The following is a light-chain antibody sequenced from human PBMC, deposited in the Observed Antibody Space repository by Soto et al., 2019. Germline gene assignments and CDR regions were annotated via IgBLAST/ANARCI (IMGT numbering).Light chain of an antibody. CDR2: DVS. Sequence: DIQMTQSPSTLSASVGDRVTITCRASQTVERWLAWYQQKPGKAPKLLIYDVSSLESGVPSRFSGSGSGTEFTLTISSLQPDDFATYYCQQCSSYPYTFGQGTKVDIK. CDR1: QTVERW. V-gene: IGKV1-5*01. J-gene: IGKJ2*01. CDR3: QQCSSYPYT.